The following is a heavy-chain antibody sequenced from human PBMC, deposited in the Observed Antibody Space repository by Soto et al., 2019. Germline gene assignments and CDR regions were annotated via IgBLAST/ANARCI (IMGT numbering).Heavy chain of an antibody. CDR1: GLTLSSYS. D-gene: IGHD6-13*01. CDR3: ARSGIAAADPLFDY. Sequence: GSLRLSCAAAGLTLSSYSMNWVRQAPGKGLEWVSSISSSSSYIYYADSVKGRFTISRDNAKNSLYLQMNSLRAEDTAVYYCARSGIAAADPLFDYWGQGTLVTVSS. J-gene: IGHJ4*02. CDR2: ISSSSSYI. V-gene: IGHV3-21*01.